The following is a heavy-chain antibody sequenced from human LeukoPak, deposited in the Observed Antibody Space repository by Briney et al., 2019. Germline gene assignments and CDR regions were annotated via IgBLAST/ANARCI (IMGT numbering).Heavy chain of an antibody. J-gene: IGHJ4*02. Sequence: PSETLSLTCTVSGGSISSYYCSWIRLPAGKGLEWIGRIYASGSTNFSPSLKSRLTMSVDTSKTKFSLKLSSVTAADSAVYYCAKASWVSNADAVLWGQGTLVTVSS. CDR1: GGSISSYY. D-gene: IGHD1-1*01. CDR3: AKASWVSNADAVL. CDR2: IYASGST. V-gene: IGHV4-4*07.